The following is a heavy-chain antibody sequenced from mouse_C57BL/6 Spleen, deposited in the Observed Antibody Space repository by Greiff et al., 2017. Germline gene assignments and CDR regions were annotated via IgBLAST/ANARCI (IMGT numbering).Heavy chain of an antibody. V-gene: IGHV1-39*01. CDR3: ARYKGNYWYFDV. CDR1: GYSFTDYN. Sequence: EVQLQQSGPELVKPGASVKISCKASGYSFTDYNMNWVKQRNGKSLEWIGVINPNYGTTKYNQKFKGKVTLTVDQSSSTAYMQLNSLTTEDSAVYYCARYKGNYWYFDVWGTGTTLTVSS. J-gene: IGHJ1*03. D-gene: IGHD1-3*01. CDR2: INPNYGTT.